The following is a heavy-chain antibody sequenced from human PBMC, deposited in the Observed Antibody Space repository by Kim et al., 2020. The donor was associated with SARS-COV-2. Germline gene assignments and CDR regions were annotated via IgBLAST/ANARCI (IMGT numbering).Heavy chain of an antibody. Sequence: YDADSGKSRFTISRDNAKNALYLQMNSLRGEETAVYYCAGVSLADWYFDLWGRGTLVTVSS. V-gene: IGHV3-21*01. J-gene: IGHJ2*01. D-gene: IGHD6-19*01. CDR3: AGVSLADWYFDL.